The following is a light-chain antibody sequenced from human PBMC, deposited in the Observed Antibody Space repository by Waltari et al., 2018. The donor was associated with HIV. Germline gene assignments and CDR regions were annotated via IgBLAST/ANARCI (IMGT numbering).Light chain of an antibody. Sequence: DIQMTQSPSPLSASVGDRVTITCRASQTIISYLNWYQQKPGKAPKLLIYAASILQSGVPSRFSGNGSETDFTLTINSLQPEDFATYYCHQSYSAPDTFGQGTKLEIK. CDR2: AAS. V-gene: IGKV1-39*01. J-gene: IGKJ2*01. CDR3: HQSYSAPDT. CDR1: QTIISY.